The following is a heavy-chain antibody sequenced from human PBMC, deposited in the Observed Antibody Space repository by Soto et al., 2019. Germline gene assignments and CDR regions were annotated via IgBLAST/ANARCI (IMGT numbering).Heavy chain of an antibody. CDR3: ATPLTKVTPNLAFAI. D-gene: IGHD4-17*01. CDR1: GFTFSSYG. Sequence: QVQLVESGGGVVQPGRSLRLSCAASGFTFSSYGMHWVRQAPGKGLEWVAVISYDGSNKYYADSVKGRFTIYRDNSKNTLYLQMNSLRSEDTAVYYCATPLTKVTPNLAFAIWGQGTMVTVSS. V-gene: IGHV3-30*03. J-gene: IGHJ3*02. CDR2: ISYDGSNK.